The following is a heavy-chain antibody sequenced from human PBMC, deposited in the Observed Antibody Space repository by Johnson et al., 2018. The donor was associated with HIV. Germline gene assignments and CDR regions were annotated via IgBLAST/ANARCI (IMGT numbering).Heavy chain of an antibody. V-gene: IGHV3-30*18. J-gene: IGHJ3*02. CDR2: TSYDGSNK. CDR1: GFAFSNFG. CDR3: AKDPLVVPAATLDAFDI. Sequence: QVQLVESGGGVVQPGRSLRLSCAASGFAFSNFGMHWVRQAPGKGLEWVAVTSYDGSNKYYADSVKGRFTISRDNSNNTLYLQMHSLRAEDTAIYYCAKDPLVVPAATLDAFDIWRQGTMVTVSS. D-gene: IGHD2-2*01.